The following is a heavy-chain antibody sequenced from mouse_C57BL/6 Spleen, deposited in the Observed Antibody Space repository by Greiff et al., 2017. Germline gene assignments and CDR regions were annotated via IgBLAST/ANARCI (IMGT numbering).Heavy chain of an antibody. CDR3: ARGDSSAYFDY. Sequence: QVQLKESGAELVKPGASVKISCKASGYAFSSYWMNWVKQRPGKGLEWIGQIYPGDGDTNYNGKFKGKATLTADKSSSTAYMQLSSLTSEDSAVYFCARGDSSAYFDYWGQGTTLTVSS. V-gene: IGHV1-80*01. J-gene: IGHJ2*01. CDR1: GYAFSSYW. CDR2: IYPGDGDT. D-gene: IGHD3-2*02.